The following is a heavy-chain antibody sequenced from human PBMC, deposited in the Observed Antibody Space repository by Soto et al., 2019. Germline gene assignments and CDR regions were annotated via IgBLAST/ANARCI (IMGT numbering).Heavy chain of an antibody. CDR3: AALGVNFDH. CDR1: DTPSPVTSSA. J-gene: IGHJ4*02. CDR2: IGVGSGNR. V-gene: IGHV1-58*01. Sequence: SVKVSARLLDTPSPVTSSAVQWVRQARGQRLEWIGWIGVGSGNRHYAQKFQERVTITRDMSTNTAYMELSSLRSEDTAVYYCAALGVNFDHWGQGTLVTVSS. D-gene: IGHD2-8*01.